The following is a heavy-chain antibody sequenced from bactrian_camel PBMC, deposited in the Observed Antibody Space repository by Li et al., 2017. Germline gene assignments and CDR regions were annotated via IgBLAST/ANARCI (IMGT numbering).Heavy chain of an antibody. J-gene: IGHJ4*01. V-gene: IGHV3S53*01. CDR1: RYTYKRNC. D-gene: IGHD4*01. CDR3: AADGVGFIARSYNY. Sequence: HVQLVESGGGSVQAGGPLTLSCAAGRYTYKRNCMGCFRQRPGKDREGVATIVKRGSTEYADSVKGRFTISQDNAKNTMYLQMNSLKPEDTATYYCAADGVGFIARSYNYWGQGTQVTVS. CDR2: IVKRGST.